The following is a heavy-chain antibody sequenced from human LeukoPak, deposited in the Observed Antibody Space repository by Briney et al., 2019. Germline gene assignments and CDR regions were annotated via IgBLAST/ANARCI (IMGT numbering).Heavy chain of an antibody. CDR1: GFTFSSYA. D-gene: IGHD4-17*01. V-gene: IGHV3-23*01. Sequence: GVSLRLSCAASGFTFSSYAMSWVRQAPGKGLEWVSAISGSGGSTYYADSVKGRFTISRDNSKNTLYLQMNSLRAEDTAVYYCAKGDYGDYEGYFDYWGQGTLVTVSS. CDR3: AKGDYGDYEGYFDY. CDR2: ISGSGGST. J-gene: IGHJ4*02.